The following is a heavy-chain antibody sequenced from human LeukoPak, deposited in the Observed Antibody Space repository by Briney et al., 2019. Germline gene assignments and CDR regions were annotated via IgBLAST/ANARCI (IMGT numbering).Heavy chain of an antibody. J-gene: IGHJ4*02. CDR2: IYSDGSRT. D-gene: IGHD6-19*01. CDR1: GFIFSNYG. Sequence: PGGSLRLSCAASGFIFSNYGMHWVRQAPGKGLEYLSAIYSDGSRTYYADSVKGRFTISRDNSKDTLYFEMSSLRVEDTAVYYCVKSPGSGWPVWGQGTLLTVSS. CDR3: VKSPGSGWPV. V-gene: IGHV3-64D*06.